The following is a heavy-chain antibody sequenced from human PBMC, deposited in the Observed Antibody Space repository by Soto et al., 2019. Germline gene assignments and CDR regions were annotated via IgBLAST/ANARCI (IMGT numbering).Heavy chain of an antibody. Sequence: GGSLRLSCAASGFTFSSYSMNWVRQAPGKGLEWVSSISSSSSYIYYADSVKGRFTISRDNAKNSLYLQMNSLRAEDTAVYYCARVEFPDSVLMVYAISWWFDPWGQGTLVTVSS. V-gene: IGHV3-21*01. J-gene: IGHJ5*02. CDR2: ISSSSSYI. D-gene: IGHD2-8*01. CDR1: GFTFSSYS. CDR3: ARVEFPDSVLMVYAISWWFDP.